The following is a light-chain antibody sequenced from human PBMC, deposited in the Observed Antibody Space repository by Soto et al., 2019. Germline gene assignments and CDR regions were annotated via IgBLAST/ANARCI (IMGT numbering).Light chain of an antibody. Sequence: IVLTQSPGTLPLSPGERATLSCRASQSVRSSYLAWYLQKPGQAPRLLIYGASSRATESPDRFRCSGSGTGFTLTTSTLEPEGCARYCCQQCGSSPLTFGGGTKVDIK. CDR2: GAS. V-gene: IGKV3-20*01. J-gene: IGKJ4*01. CDR1: QSVRSSY. CDR3: QQCGSSPLT.